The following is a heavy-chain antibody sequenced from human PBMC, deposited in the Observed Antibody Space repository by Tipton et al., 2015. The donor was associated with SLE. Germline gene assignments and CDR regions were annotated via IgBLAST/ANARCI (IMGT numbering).Heavy chain of an antibody. J-gene: IGHJ4*02. V-gene: IGHV4-34*01. CDR3: ARAGRRQVDY. CDR2: FNHNRST. D-gene: IGHD1-26*01. CDR1: GGSISSHY. Sequence: TLSLTCTVSGGSISSHYWSWIRQPPGKGLEWIGEFNHNRSTNYNPSLKSRVTISVDTSKNQFSLKLNSVTAADTAVYYCARAGRRQVDYWGQGTLVTVSS.